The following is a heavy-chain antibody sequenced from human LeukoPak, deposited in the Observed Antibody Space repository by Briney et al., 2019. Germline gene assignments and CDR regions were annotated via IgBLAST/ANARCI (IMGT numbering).Heavy chain of an antibody. V-gene: IGHV4-39*01. CDR3: ARDTYYDFWSGYYLHYFDY. CDR2: IYYSGST. J-gene: IGHJ4*02. Sequence: PSETLSLTCTVSGGSISSSSYYWGWIRQPPGKGLEWIGSIYYSGSTYYNPSLKSRVTISVDTSKNQFSLKLSSVTAADTAVYYCARDTYYDFWSGYYLHYFDYWGQGTLVTVSS. D-gene: IGHD3-3*01. CDR1: GGSISSSSYY.